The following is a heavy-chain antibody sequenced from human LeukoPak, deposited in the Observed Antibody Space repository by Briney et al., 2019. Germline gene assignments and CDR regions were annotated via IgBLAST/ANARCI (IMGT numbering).Heavy chain of an antibody. CDR3: ARRLTQYDCFDP. Sequence: SQTLSLTCALSGDSVSSNSVTWNWIRQSPSRGLEWLGRTYYRSTWYNDYAVSVRGRITVNPDTSKNRFSLHLNSVTPEDTAVYYCARRLTQYDCFDPWGQGILVTVSS. CDR1: GDSVSSNSVT. CDR2: TYYRSTWYN. V-gene: IGHV6-1*01. J-gene: IGHJ5*02. D-gene: IGHD2-2*01.